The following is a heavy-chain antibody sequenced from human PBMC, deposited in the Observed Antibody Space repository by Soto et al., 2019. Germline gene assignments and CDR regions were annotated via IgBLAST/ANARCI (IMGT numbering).Heavy chain of an antibody. CDR2: ISGDGSST. D-gene: IGHD1-7*01. Sequence: GGSLRLSCAASEFTFRSYWMHWVRQSPGKGLVWVSRISGDGSSTTYADSVRGRFTISRDNAKNTVYFQMDSLRAEDTAVYYCARSLPGTYGAFDLWGQGTMVTVSS. V-gene: IGHV3-74*01. J-gene: IGHJ3*01. CDR1: EFTFRSYW. CDR3: ARSLPGTYGAFDL.